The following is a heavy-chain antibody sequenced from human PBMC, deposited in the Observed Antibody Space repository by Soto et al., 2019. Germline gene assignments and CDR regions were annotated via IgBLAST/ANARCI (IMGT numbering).Heavy chain of an antibody. CDR2: IYYSGST. CDR3: ARRYCGGGSCYSGFDY. D-gene: IGHD2-15*01. CDR1: GGSISSYY. J-gene: IGHJ4*02. Sequence: SETLSLTCTVSGGSISSYYWSWIRQPPGKGLEWIGYIYYSGSTNYNPSLKSRVTMSVDTSKNQFSLKVSSVTAADTAVYYCARRYCGGGSCYSGFDYWGQGALVTVSS. V-gene: IGHV4-59*08.